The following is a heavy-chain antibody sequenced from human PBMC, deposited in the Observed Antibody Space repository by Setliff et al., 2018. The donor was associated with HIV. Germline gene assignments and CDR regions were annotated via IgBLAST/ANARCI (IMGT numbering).Heavy chain of an antibody. CDR1: GGSVNGHY. CDR3: VFGLRFSPFDN. D-gene: IGHD5-12*01. J-gene: IGHJ4*02. V-gene: IGHV4-59*04. Sequence: SETLSLTCTVSGGSVNGHYWNWIRLTPGKGLEWIGSISYSGSTYYNPSLKSRVTISVDTSKNHLSLKLTSVTAADTGLYYCVFGLRFSPFDNWGQGTLVTVSS. CDR2: ISYSGST.